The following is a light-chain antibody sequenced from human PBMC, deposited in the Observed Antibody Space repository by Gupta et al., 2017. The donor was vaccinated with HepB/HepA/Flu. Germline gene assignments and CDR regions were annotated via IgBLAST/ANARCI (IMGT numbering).Light chain of an antibody. J-gene: IGLJ2*01. CDR3: GTWDSSLSAVV. V-gene: IGLV1-51*01. CDR1: SPNIGNNY. CDR2: NNN. Sequence: SVLTQPPPVSAAPGQQVTISSSGSSPNIGNNYVSWYQQLPRTAPKLLIDNNNKRPSGIPDRFSGTKSGTSATLGITGLQTGDEADYYCGTWDSSLSAVVFGGGTKLTVL.